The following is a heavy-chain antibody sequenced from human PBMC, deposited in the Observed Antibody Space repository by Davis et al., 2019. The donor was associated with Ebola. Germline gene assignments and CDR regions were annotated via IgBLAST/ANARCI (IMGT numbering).Heavy chain of an antibody. Sequence: ASVKVSCKASGYTFTSYAMNWVRQAPGQGLEWMGWINTNTGNPTYAQGFTGRFVFSLDTSVSTAYLQISSLKAEDTAVYYCARSLMGIAAAGANYYYYYGMDVWGQGTTVTVSS. V-gene: IGHV7-4-1*02. CDR1: GYTFTSYA. D-gene: IGHD6-13*01. J-gene: IGHJ6*02. CDR2: INTNTGNP. CDR3: ARSLMGIAAAGANYYYYYGMDV.